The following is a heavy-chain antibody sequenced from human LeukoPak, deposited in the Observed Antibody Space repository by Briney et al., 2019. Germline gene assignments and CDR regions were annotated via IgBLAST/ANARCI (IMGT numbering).Heavy chain of an antibody. D-gene: IGHD5-12*01. CDR1: GGSISSYY. CDR3: GSGYDLGVSDWNYYYYGMDV. CDR2: IYYSGST. Sequence: SETLSLTCTVSGGSISSYYWSWIRQPPGKGLEWIGYIYYSGSTNYNPSLKSRVTISVDTSKNQFSLKLSSVTAADTAVYYCGSGYDLGVSDWNYYYYGMDVWGQGTTVTVSS. V-gene: IGHV4-59*08. J-gene: IGHJ6*02.